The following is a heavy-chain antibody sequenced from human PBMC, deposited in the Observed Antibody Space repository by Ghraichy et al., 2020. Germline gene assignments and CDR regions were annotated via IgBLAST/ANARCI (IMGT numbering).Heavy chain of an antibody. CDR1: GYTFTSYG. J-gene: IGHJ3*02. Sequence: ASVKVSCKASGYTFTSYGISWVRQAPGQGLEWMGWISAYNGNTNYAQKLQGRVTMTTDTSTSTAYMELRSLRSDDTAVYYCARELYGSGSPITGDAFDIWGQGTMVTVSS. CDR2: ISAYNGNT. CDR3: ARELYGSGSPITGDAFDI. V-gene: IGHV1-18*01. D-gene: IGHD3-10*01.